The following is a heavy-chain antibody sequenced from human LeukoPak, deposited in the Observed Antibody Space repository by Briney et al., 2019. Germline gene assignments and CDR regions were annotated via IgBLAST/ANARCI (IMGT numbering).Heavy chain of an antibody. Sequence: SETLSLTCTVSGGSISSGDYYWSWIRQPPGKGLEWIGYIYYSGSTYYNPSLKSRVTISVDRSKNQFSLKLSSVTAADTAVYYCARVVCCAPPYYDYVWGSFPSWFDPWGQGTLVTVSS. D-gene: IGHD3-16*01. CDR3: ARVVCCAPPYYDYVWGSFPSWFDP. CDR2: IYYSGST. V-gene: IGHV4-30-4*01. J-gene: IGHJ5*02. CDR1: GGSISSGDYY.